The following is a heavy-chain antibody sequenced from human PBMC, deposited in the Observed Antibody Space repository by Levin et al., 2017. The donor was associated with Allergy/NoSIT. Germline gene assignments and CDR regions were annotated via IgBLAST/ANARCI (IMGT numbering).Heavy chain of an antibody. CDR3: ARDSSIPTAGSDY. Sequence: GESLKISCAASGFTFSSYWMSWVRQAPGKGLEWVANIKQDGSGKYYVNSVKGRFTISRDNARNSLDLQMNSLRAEDTAVYFCARDSSIPTAGSDYWGRGTLVTVSS. CDR2: IKQDGSGK. J-gene: IGHJ4*02. CDR1: GFTFSSYW. V-gene: IGHV3-7*04. D-gene: IGHD2-2*02.